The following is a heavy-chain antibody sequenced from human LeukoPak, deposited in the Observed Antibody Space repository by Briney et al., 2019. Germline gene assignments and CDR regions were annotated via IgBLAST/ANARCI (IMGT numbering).Heavy chain of an antibody. CDR1: GYTFTGYY. V-gene: IGHV1-18*04. CDR2: ISAYNGNT. CDR3: ARDRRIAAAGTDY. J-gene: IGHJ4*02. Sequence: ASVKVSCKASGYTFTGYYMHWVRQAAGQGLEWKGWISAYNGNTNYAQKLQGRVTMTTDTSTSAAYMELRSLRSDDTAVYYCARDRRIAAAGTDYWGQGTLVTVSS. D-gene: IGHD6-13*01.